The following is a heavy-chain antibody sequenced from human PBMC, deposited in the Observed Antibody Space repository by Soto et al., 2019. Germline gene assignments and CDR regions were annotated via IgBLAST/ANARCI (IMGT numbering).Heavy chain of an antibody. CDR3: ANTVRGPYSSGWYDY. CDR2: ISYDGSNK. J-gene: IGHJ4*02. V-gene: IGHV3-30*18. CDR1: GFTFSSYG. D-gene: IGHD6-19*01. Sequence: QVQLVESGGGVVQPGRSLRLSCAASGFTFSSYGMHWVRQAPGKGLEWVAVISYDGSNKYYADSVKGRFTISRDNSKNTLYLQMNSLRAEDTPVYYCANTVRGPYSSGWYDYWGQGTLVTVSS.